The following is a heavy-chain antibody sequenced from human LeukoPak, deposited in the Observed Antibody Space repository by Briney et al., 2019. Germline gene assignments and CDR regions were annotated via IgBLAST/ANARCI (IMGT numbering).Heavy chain of an antibody. CDR3: AKDLGGLITPFDY. J-gene: IGHJ4*02. CDR2: ISYDGSNK. D-gene: IGHD2-15*01. V-gene: IGHV3-30*18. CDR1: GFTFSSYG. Sequence: PGGSLRLSCAASGFTFSSYGMHWVRQAPGKGLEWVAVISYDGSNKYYADSVKGRFTISRDNSKNTLYLQMNSLRAEDTAVYYCAKDLGGLITPFDYWGQGNLVTVSS.